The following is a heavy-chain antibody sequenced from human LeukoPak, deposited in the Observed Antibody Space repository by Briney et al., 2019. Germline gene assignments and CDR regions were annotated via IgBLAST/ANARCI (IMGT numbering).Heavy chain of an antibody. CDR2: IYYSGST. V-gene: IGHV4-61*05. Sequence: PSETLSLTCTVSGGSISSSSYYWSWIRQPPGKGLEWIGYIYYSGSTNYNPSLKGRVTISVDTSKNQFSLKLSSVTAADTAVYYCARSPRGDDPDYFDYWGQGTLVTVSS. D-gene: IGHD3-10*01. J-gene: IGHJ4*02. CDR1: GGSISSSSYY. CDR3: ARSPRGDDPDYFDY.